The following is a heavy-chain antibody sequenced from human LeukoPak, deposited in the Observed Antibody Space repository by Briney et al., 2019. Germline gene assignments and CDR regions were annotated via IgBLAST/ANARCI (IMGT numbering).Heavy chain of an antibody. Sequence: ELSLRLSCAASGFRFSDYWMFWVRHFPGKGTVWVSHISTDGTSTTYADSVKGRFTISRDNAKNTMYLHMNSLRVEDTAVYYCARFSSAGEDYWGQGTLVTVSS. CDR2: ISTDGTST. CDR3: ARFSSAGEDY. CDR1: GFRFSDYW. J-gene: IGHJ4*02. V-gene: IGHV3-74*01. D-gene: IGHD2-15*01.